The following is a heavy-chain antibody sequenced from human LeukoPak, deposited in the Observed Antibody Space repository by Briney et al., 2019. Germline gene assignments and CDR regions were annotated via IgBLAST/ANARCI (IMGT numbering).Heavy chain of an antibody. CDR3: ALLAVASDFDY. V-gene: IGHV3-48*03. CDR1: GFPFSVFE. J-gene: IGHJ4*02. CDR2: IGSSGTTR. Sequence: GGSLRLSCAVSGFPFSVFEMNWVRQAPGKGLEWVSNIGSSGTTRYYADSVKGRFSISRDNAKNSLYLQMDSLRVEDTGVYYCALLAVASDFDYWGQGALVTVSS. D-gene: IGHD6-19*01.